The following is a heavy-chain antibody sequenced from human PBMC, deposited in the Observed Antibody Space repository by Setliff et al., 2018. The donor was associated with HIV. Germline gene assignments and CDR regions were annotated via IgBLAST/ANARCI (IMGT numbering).Heavy chain of an antibody. CDR2: INPNSGGT. CDR1: GYYFNIDY. Sequence: GASVKVSCKTFGYYFNIDYMHWVRQAPGQGLEWMGWINPNSGGTTYAQKFQGRVTMTEDTSTDTAYMELSGLRSEDTALYYCALDLPGPAITSGWMKNWFDPWGQGTLVTVSS. J-gene: IGHJ5*02. D-gene: IGHD6-19*01. V-gene: IGHV1-2*02. CDR3: ALDLPGPAITSGWMKNWFDP.